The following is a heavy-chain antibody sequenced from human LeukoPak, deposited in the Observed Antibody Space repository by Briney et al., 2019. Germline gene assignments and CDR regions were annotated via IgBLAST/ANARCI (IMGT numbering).Heavy chain of an antibody. CDR2: IHSNGGEI. CDR3: ARDLHSTPHWELDY. Sequence: ASVKVSCQTSGYTFTDYFIHWVRQAPGQGLEWMGRIHSNGGEIMYAQNFLDRLTMTRDTSVDTAYMELTRLTSDDTAVYYCARDLHSTPHWELDYWGQGTLVTVSS. D-gene: IGHD1-26*01. J-gene: IGHJ4*02. V-gene: IGHV1-2*06. CDR1: GYTFTDYF.